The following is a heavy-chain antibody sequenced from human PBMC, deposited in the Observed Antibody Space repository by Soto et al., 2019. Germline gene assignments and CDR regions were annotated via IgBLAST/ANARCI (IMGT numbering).Heavy chain of an antibody. D-gene: IGHD3-10*01. Sequence: SETLSLTCAVYGGSFSGYYWSWIRQPPGKGLEWIGEINHSGITNYNPSLKSRVTISVDTSKNQFSLKLSSVTAADTAVYYCLSLAAMVRGVIDYYYGMDVWGQGTTVTVSS. CDR1: GGSFSGYY. CDR3: LSLAAMVRGVIDYYYGMDV. J-gene: IGHJ6*02. V-gene: IGHV4-34*01. CDR2: INHSGIT.